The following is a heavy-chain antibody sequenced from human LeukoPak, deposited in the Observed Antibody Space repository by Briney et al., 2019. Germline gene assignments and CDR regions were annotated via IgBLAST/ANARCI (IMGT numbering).Heavy chain of an antibody. Sequence: SETLSLTCTVSGGSISSGSYYWSWIRQPAGKGLEWIGRIYTSGSTNYNPSLKSRVTISVDTSKNQFSLKLSSVTAADTAVYYCARGNGRFDPWGQGTLVTVSS. CDR3: ARGNGRFDP. V-gene: IGHV4-61*02. CDR1: GGSISSGSYY. CDR2: IYTSGST. J-gene: IGHJ5*02.